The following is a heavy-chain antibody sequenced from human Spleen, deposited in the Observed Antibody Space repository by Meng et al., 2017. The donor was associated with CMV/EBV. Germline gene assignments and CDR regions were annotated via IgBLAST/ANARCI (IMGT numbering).Heavy chain of an antibody. D-gene: IGHD6-13*01. CDR3: ARASAAYSSSWFDY. CDR2: IYYSGTT. Sequence: SETLSLTCTVSGGSVSSGGYYWSWIRQPPGKGLEWIGNIYYSGTTNYNPSLKSRVTISVDTSKNQFSLKLTSMTVADTAVYYCARASAAYSSSWFDYWGQGTLVTVSS. CDR1: GGSVSSGGYY. J-gene: IGHJ5*01. V-gene: IGHV4-61*08.